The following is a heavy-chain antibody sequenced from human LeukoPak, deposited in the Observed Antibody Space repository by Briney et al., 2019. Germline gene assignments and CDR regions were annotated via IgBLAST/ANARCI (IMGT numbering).Heavy chain of an antibody. J-gene: IGHJ4*02. CDR1: GFTFSSYA. CDR2: ISGSGDST. CDR3: AKESPSFDY. Sequence: PGGSLRLSCAASGFTFSSYAMGWVRQAPGEGPEWVSIISGSGDSTHYADSVKGRFIISRDNSRNTVYVQMNSLRAEDTGVYYCAKESPSFDYWGQGTLVTVSS. V-gene: IGHV3-23*01.